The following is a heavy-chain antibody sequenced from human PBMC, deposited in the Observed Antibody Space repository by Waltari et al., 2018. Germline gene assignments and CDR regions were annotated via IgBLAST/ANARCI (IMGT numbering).Heavy chain of an antibody. CDR1: GGSFSGYY. CDR2: INHSGST. J-gene: IGHJ6*03. CDR3: ARGSRRYYYMDV. V-gene: IGHV4-34*01. Sequence: QVQLQQWGAGLLKPSETLSLTCAVYGGSFSGYYWSWIRQPPGKGLEWIGEINHSGSTNYNPSLKSRVTRSVDTSKNQFSLKLNSVTAADTAVYYCARGSRRYYYMDVWGKGTMVTVSS.